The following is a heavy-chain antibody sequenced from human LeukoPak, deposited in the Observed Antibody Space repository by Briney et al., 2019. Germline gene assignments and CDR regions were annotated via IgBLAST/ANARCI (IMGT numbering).Heavy chain of an antibody. D-gene: IGHD2-15*01. V-gene: IGHV4-39*01. CDR3: ARVLSVVVAATPYNWFDP. CDR2: IDYSGST. J-gene: IGHJ5*02. Sequence: PSGTLSLTCTVSGGSISRSGYCWGWIRQPPGKGLEWIGSIDYSGSTNYNPSLKSRVTISVDMSKNQFSLKLSSVTAADTAVYYCARVLSVVVAATPYNWFDPWGQGTLVTVSS. CDR1: GGSISRSGYC.